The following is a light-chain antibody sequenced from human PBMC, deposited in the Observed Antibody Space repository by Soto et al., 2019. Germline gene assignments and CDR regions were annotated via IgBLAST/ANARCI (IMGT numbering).Light chain of an antibody. CDR1: SSDDGGYKH. CDR2: DVS. V-gene: IGLV2-14*01. Sequence: QSALTQPASVSGSPGQSITISCTGSSSDDGGYKHVSWYQQHPGKAPKLIIYDVSDRPPGVSNRFSGSKSGNTASLTISGVQAEDEGDYYCSSYTTSSTVVFGGGTKLTVL. CDR3: SSYTTSSTVV. J-gene: IGLJ3*02.